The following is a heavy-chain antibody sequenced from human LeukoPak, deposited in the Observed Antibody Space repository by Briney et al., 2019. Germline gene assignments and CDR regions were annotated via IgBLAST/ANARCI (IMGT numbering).Heavy chain of an antibody. D-gene: IGHD1-7*01. J-gene: IGHJ4*02. Sequence: GGSLRLSCAASGITFRSYAMSWVRQAPGEGLEWVSVISGNGGGTYYADSVKGRFTIFRDNSKNTLYLQMNSLRAEDTAVYYCARVGILGTTRYFDYWGQGTLVTVSS. CDR1: GITFRSYA. CDR2: ISGNGGGT. CDR3: ARVGILGTTRYFDY. V-gene: IGHV3-23*01.